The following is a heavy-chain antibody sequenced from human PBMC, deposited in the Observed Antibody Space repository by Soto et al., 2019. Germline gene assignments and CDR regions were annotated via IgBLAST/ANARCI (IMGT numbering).Heavy chain of an antibody. V-gene: IGHV3-33*01. CDR1: GFTFSSYG. J-gene: IGHJ4*02. CDR2: IWYDGSNK. D-gene: IGHD6-19*01. CDR3: AGKGGGAPLAVAAYYFDY. Sequence: GESLKISCAASGFTFSSYGMHWVRQAPGKGLEWVAVIWYDGSNKYYADSVKGRFTISRDNSKNTLYLQMNSLRAEDTAVYSWAGKGGGAPLAVAAYYFDYWGQGTLVTVSS.